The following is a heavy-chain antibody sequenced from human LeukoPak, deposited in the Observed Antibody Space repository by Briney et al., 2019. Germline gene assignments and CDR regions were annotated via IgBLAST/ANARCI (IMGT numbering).Heavy chain of an antibody. J-gene: IGHJ4*02. CDR3: ARDLVGHIVVVTAIFGVFDY. V-gene: IGHV1-18*01. CDR2: ISAYNGNT. Sequence: GASVKVSCKASGYTFTSYGISWVRQAPGQGLEWMGSISAYNGNTNYAQKLQGRVTMTTDTSTSTAYMELRSLRSDDTAVYYCARDLVGHIVVVTAIFGVFDYWGQGTLVTVSS. D-gene: IGHD2-21*02. CDR1: GYTFTSYG.